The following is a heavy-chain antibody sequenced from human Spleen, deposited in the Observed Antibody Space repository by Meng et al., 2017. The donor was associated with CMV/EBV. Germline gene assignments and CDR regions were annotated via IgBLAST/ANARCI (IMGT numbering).Heavy chain of an antibody. D-gene: IGHD4-23*01. CDR3: ATAESTVVTPGGYYYGMDV. CDR1: GYTLTELS. CDR2: FDPEDGET. J-gene: IGHJ6*02. Sequence: ASVKVSCKVSGYTLTELSMHWVRQAPGKGLEWMGGFDPEDGETIYAQKFQGRVTMTEDTSTDTAYMELSSLRSEDTAVYYCATAESTVVTPGGYYYGMDVWGQGTTVTVS. V-gene: IGHV1-24*01.